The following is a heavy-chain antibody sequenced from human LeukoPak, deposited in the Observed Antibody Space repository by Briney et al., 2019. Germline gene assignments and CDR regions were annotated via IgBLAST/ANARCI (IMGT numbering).Heavy chain of an antibody. Sequence: PSETLSLTCTVSGDSLTYYYWSWIRQPPGKALEWLALIYWDDDKRYSPSLKSRLTITKDTSKNQVVLTMTNMDLVDTATYYCAHRRSGERYFHYWGQGTLVTVSS. V-gene: IGHV2-5*08. CDR2: IYWDDDK. CDR3: AHRRSGERYFHY. CDR1: GDSLTYYYW. D-gene: IGHD4-17*01. J-gene: IGHJ4*02.